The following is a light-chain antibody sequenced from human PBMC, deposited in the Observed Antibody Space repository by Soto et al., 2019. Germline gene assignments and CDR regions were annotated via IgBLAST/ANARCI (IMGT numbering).Light chain of an antibody. V-gene: IGKV3-15*01. CDR1: QSISIN. Sequence: DIVMTQSPATLSVSPGERVTLSCRASQSISINLAWYQQKPGQAPRLLIYGASTRATGIPARFSGSGSGTKFTLTISSLQSEDFAVYYCQQFNNWPPWTFGPGTKVVIK. CDR3: QQFNNWPPWT. J-gene: IGKJ1*01. CDR2: GAS.